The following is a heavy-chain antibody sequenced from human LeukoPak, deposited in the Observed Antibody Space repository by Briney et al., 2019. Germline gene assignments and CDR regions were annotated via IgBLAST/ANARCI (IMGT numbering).Heavy chain of an antibody. J-gene: IGHJ4*02. CDR1: GGTFSSYA. Sequence: GASVKVSCKASGGTFSSYAISWVRQAPGQGLEWMGWISTYNGKTNYAQNLQGRVTVTTDTSTSTAYMELRSLRSDDTAVYYCARDSSSDSYDSSGYYCDYWGQGTLVTVSS. CDR2: ISTYNGKT. D-gene: IGHD3-22*01. V-gene: IGHV1-18*01. CDR3: ARDSSSDSYDSSGYYCDY.